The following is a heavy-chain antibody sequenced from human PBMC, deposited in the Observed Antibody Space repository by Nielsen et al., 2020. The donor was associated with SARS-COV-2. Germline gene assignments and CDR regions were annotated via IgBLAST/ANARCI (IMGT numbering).Heavy chain of an antibody. CDR3: ARDWSRAFDV. Sequence: GESLKISCVASGFSFSSHWMSWVRQVPGKGLEWVADIDPDGSDKVYVDSVKGRFTISRDNAKKSMSLQMNNLRVEDTAVYYCARDWSRAFDVWGQGTMVTVSS. CDR2: IDPDGSDK. J-gene: IGHJ3*01. V-gene: IGHV3-7*01. D-gene: IGHD2-8*02. CDR1: GFSFSSHW.